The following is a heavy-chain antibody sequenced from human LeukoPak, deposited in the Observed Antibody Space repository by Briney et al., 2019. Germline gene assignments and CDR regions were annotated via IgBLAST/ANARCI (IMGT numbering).Heavy chain of an antibody. CDR2: ISYDGSNK. CDR1: GFTFSSYA. CDR3: ARSDSSGDPSFDY. D-gene: IGHD3-22*01. V-gene: IGHV3-30-3*01. Sequence: GGSLRLSCAASGFTFSSYAMHWVRQAPGKGLEWVAVISYDGSNKYYAYSVKGRFTISRDNSKNTLYLQMNSLRAEDTAVYYCARSDSSGDPSFDYWGQGTLVTVSS. J-gene: IGHJ4*02.